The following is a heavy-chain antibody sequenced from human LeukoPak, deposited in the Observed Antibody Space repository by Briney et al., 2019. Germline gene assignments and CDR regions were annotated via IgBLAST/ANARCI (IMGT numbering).Heavy chain of an antibody. Sequence: GGSLRLSCAASGFTFSSYAMSWVRQAPGKGLEWVSAISGSGGSTFYADSVKGRFSISRDNSKNTLYLQMNTLRADDTALYYCARRGSYLDYWGQGVLVTVSS. V-gene: IGHV3-23*01. CDR1: GFTFSSYA. J-gene: IGHJ4*02. CDR3: ARRGSYLDY. D-gene: IGHD3-16*01. CDR2: ISGSGGST.